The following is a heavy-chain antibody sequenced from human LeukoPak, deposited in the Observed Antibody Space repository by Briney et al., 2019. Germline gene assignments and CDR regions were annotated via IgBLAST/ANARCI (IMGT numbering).Heavy chain of an antibody. CDR1: GFTVSSNY. D-gene: IGHD2-2*01. V-gene: IGHV3-66*01. CDR3: ARAVVGTSCYGY. CDR2: IYAGGST. Sequence: PGGPLRLSCAASGFTVSSNYMSWVRQAPGKGLEWVSVIYAGGSTHYADSVKGRFTISRDNSKNTLYLQMNSLTAEDTAVYYCARAVVGTSCYGYWGQGTLVTVSS. J-gene: IGHJ4*02.